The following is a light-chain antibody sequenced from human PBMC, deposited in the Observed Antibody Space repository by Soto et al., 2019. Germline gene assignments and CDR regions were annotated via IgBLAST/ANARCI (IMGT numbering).Light chain of an antibody. Sequence: DTVMTQSPESLAVSLGERATINCKSSQSLLYSTNNTNYLNWYQKKPGQPPKLLIYWASTRESGVPDRFSGSGFRRDFTLTISSLQAEDVAVYYCQQCYSVPYTFGQGTKLDI. CDR1: QSLLYSTNNTNY. CDR3: QQCYSVPYT. V-gene: IGKV4-1*01. J-gene: IGKJ2*01. CDR2: WAS.